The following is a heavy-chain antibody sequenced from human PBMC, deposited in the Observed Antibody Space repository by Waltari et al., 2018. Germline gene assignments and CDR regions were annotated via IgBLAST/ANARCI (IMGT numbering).Heavy chain of an antibody. D-gene: IGHD1-7*01. J-gene: IGHJ4*02. CDR3: AKDFRYNWNYASIDY. CDR1: GFTFSSYG. V-gene: IGHV3-30*18. CDR2: ISYDGSNK. Sequence: QVQLVESGGGVVQPGRSLRLSCAASGFTFSSYGMPWVRQAPGKGLEWVAVISYDGSNKYYADSVKGRFTISRDNSKKTLYLQMNSLRAEDTAVYYCAKDFRYNWNYASIDYWGQGTLVTVSS.